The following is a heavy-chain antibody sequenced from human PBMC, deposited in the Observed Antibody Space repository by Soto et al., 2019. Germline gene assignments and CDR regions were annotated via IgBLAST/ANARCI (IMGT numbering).Heavy chain of an antibody. D-gene: IGHD6-13*01. CDR2: IYPGDSDT. CDR3: ARRDIAAARPSRDAFDI. J-gene: IGHJ3*02. V-gene: IGHV5-51*01. CDR1: GYSFTSYW. Sequence: GESLKISCKGSGYSFTSYWIGWVRQMPGKGLEWMGIIYPGDSDTRYSPSFQGQVTISADKSISTAYLQWSSLKASDTAMYYCARRDIAAARPSRDAFDIWGQGTMVNVSS.